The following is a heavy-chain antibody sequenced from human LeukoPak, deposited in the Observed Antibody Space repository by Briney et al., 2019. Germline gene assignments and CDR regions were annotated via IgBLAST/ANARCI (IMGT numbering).Heavy chain of an antibody. V-gene: IGHV4-59*01. J-gene: IGHJ1*01. D-gene: IGHD2-15*01. CDR2: IYYSGST. CDR3: ARVLGYCSGGGCSEYFQH. CDR1: GGSISSYY. Sequence: PSETLSLTCTVSGGSISSYYWSWIRQPPGKGLEWIGYIYYSGSTNYNPSLRSRVTISVDTSKNQFSLKLISVTAADTAVYYCARVLGYCSGGGCSEYFQHWGQRNLVADSS.